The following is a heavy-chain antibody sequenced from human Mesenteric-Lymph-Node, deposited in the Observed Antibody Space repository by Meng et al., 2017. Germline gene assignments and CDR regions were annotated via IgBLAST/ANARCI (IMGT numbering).Heavy chain of an antibody. D-gene: IGHD3-16*01. J-gene: IGHJ4*02. CDR1: GYSFTAYY. V-gene: IGHV1-2*06. Sequence: ASVKVSCKASGYSFTAYYLHWVRQAPGQGPEWMGRINPLTGGTNYAQKFQGRVTLTRDTSISTAFMEVISLTSDDTAVYYCVRPLNGGTYYFDYWGQGTLVTVSS. CDR3: VRPLNGGTYYFDY. CDR2: INPLTGGT.